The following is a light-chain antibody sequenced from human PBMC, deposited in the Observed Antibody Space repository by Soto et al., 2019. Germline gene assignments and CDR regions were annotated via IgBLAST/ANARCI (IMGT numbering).Light chain of an antibody. CDR2: DVN. V-gene: IGLV2-11*01. Sequence: QSVLTQPRSVSGSPGQSVTISCTGTNNDVGFYNYVSWYQQQLGKAPKLLIYDVNKRPSGVPPRFSGSESANTASLTISGLQAADEADYYCNSYAGGLVLFGGGTKVTVL. J-gene: IGLJ2*01. CDR3: NSYAGGLVL. CDR1: NNDVGFYNY.